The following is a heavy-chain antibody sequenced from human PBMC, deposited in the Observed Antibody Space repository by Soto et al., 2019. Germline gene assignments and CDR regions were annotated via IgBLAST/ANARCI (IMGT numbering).Heavy chain of an antibody. J-gene: IGHJ4*02. Sequence: EVQLLESGGGLVQPGGSLRLACAASGVTFNNYAMTWVRQAPGKGLEWVSALSGGGDTTSYADSVKGRFTVSRDGSKNTLYLQMSSLRAEDTALYYCAKGRGGSGSLTPRVDFWGQGTLVTVSS. CDR2: LSGGGDTT. D-gene: IGHD3-10*01. V-gene: IGHV3-23*01. CDR3: AKGRGGSGSLTPRVDF. CDR1: GVTFNNYA.